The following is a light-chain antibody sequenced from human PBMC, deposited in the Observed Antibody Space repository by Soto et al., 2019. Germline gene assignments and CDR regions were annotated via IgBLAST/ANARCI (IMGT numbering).Light chain of an antibody. J-gene: IGKJ1*01. CDR2: GAS. V-gene: IGKV3-15*01. Sequence: EKVMTQSPATLSVSAGDRATLSCRASQSVSSLLAWYQQKPGQAPRLLIYGASTRATGSPARCSGSGSGTEFNISISSRQSEDVAVYYCRQYSNWPCCTFGQGTKLE. CDR3: RQYSNWPCCT. CDR1: QSVSSL.